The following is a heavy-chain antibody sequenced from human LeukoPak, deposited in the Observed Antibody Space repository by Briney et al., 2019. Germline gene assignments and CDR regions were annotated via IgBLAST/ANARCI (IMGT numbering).Heavy chain of an antibody. CDR3: VRVIVGATNWFDP. Sequence: PGGSLRLSCEASGFAFSSYWMHWVRQAPGKGLVWVSRINSDGSTTNYADSVRGRFTTSRDNAKNTLYLQMNSVRAEDTAVYYCVRVIVGATNWFDPWGQGTLVTVFS. CDR1: GFAFSSYW. CDR2: INSDGSTT. V-gene: IGHV3-74*01. D-gene: IGHD1-26*01. J-gene: IGHJ5*02.